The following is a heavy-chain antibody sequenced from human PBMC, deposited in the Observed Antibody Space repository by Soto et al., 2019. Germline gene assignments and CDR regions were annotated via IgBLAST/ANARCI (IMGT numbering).Heavy chain of an antibody. CDR1: GFTFSTYH. CDR3: ARDGSSVTTNNPFAMDV. Sequence: EVQLVESGGGLVQPGGSLILSCAASGFTFSTYHMNWVRQAPGKGLEGVLYINSGGSRIYYADSGKGRFTIARDNAQTSLYLQMISLRAEDTSVSYCARDGSSVTTNNPFAMDVWGQGTPVTVSS. D-gene: IGHD4-17*01. CDR2: INSGGSRI. V-gene: IGHV3-48*03. J-gene: IGHJ6*02.